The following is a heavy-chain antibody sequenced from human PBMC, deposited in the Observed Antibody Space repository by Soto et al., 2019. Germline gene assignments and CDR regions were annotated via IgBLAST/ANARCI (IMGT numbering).Heavy chain of an antibody. Sequence: GGSLRLSCAASGFTFSSYSMNWVRQAPGKGLEWVSSISSSSSYIYYADSVKGRFTISRDNAKNSLYLQMNSLRAEDTAVYYCAKAKKFLGYSSPSALNYWGQGTLVTRLL. CDR2: ISSSSSYI. D-gene: IGHD4-4*01. J-gene: IGHJ4*02. V-gene: IGHV3-21*01. CDR3: AKAKKFLGYSSPSALNY. CDR1: GFTFSSYS.